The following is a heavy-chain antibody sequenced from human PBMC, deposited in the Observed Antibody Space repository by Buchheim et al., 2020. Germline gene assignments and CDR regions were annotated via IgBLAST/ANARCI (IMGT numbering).Heavy chain of an antibody. D-gene: IGHD3-22*01. V-gene: IGHV1-46*01. Sequence: QVQLVQSGAEVKKPGASVKVFCKASGYTFTSYYMHWVRQAPGQGLEWMGIINPSGGSTSYAQKFQGRVTMTRDTSTSTVYMELSSLRSEETAVYYCARDLSAPDYYDSRPFDYWGQRTL. J-gene: IGHJ4*02. CDR2: INPSGGST. CDR1: GYTFTSYY. CDR3: ARDLSAPDYYDSRPFDY.